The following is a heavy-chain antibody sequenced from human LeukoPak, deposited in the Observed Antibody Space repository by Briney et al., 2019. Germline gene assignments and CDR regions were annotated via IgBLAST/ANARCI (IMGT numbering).Heavy chain of an antibody. CDR1: GFTFSRCA. CDR3: AREEGGYFDY. D-gene: IGHD3-16*01. Sequence: GGSLRLSCAASGFTFSRCAMTWVRQAPGKGLEWVSGINWNGGSTGYADSVKGRFTISRDNAKNSLYLQMSSLRAEDTALYYCAREEGGYFDYWGQGTLVTVSS. J-gene: IGHJ4*02. V-gene: IGHV3-20*04. CDR2: INWNGGST.